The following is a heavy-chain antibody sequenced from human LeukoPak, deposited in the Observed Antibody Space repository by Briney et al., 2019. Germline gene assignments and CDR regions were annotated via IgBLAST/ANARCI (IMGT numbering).Heavy chain of an antibody. CDR3: ALERGYSGYDLKSGWFDP. J-gene: IGHJ5*02. V-gene: IGHV1-8*01. CDR2: MNPNSGNT. CDR1: GYTFTSYD. D-gene: IGHD5-12*01. Sequence: GASVKVSCKASGYTFTSYDINWVRQATGQGLEWMGWMNPNSGNTGYAQKFQGRVTITRNTSISTAYMELSSLRSEDTAVYYCALERGYSGYDLKSGWFDPWGQGTLVTVSS.